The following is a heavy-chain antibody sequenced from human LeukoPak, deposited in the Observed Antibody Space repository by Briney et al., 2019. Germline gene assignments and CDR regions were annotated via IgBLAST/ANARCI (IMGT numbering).Heavy chain of an antibody. D-gene: IGHD1-26*01. CDR1: GGTFRDYA. J-gene: IGHJ6*03. V-gene: IGHV1-69*05. CDR3: ARGSGVGAARGHYYYFMDV. Sequence: SVKVSCKASGGTFRDYAISWVRQAPGQGLEWLGGTIPVFGSTDYAQKFLDRLTITTDESTSTSYMQLSSLQSDDTAVYYCARGSGVGAARGHYYYFMDVWGKGTTVTVSS. CDR2: TIPVFGST.